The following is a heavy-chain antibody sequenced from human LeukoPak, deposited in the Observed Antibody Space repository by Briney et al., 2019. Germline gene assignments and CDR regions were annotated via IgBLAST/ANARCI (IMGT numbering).Heavy chain of an antibody. CDR3: ARASLAVAGTDDAFDI. Sequence: SETLSLTCAVYGGSFSGYYWSWIRQPPGKGLEWIGYIYYSGSTNYNPSLKSRVTISVDTSKNQFSLKLSSVTAADTAVYYCARASLAVAGTDDAFDIWGQGTMVTVSS. V-gene: IGHV4-59*01. D-gene: IGHD6-19*01. J-gene: IGHJ3*02. CDR2: IYYSGST. CDR1: GGSFSGYY.